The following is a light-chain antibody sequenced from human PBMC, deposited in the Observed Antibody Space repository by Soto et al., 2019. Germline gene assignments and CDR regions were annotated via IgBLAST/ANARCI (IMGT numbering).Light chain of an antibody. J-gene: IGLJ1*01. Sequence: QAVVTQPPSASGSPGQSVTISCTGTSSDVGGYNYVSWYQQHPGKAPKLMIYEVSKRPSGVPDRFSASKSGNTASLTVSGLQAEDEADYYCSSYAGSNNKVFGTGTKLTVL. V-gene: IGLV2-8*01. CDR3: SSYAGSNNKV. CDR2: EVS. CDR1: SSDVGGYNY.